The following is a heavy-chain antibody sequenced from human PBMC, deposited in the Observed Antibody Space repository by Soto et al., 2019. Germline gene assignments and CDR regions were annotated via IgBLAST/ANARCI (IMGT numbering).Heavy chain of an antibody. D-gene: IGHD6-19*01. Sequence: GESLKISCKGSGYSFTSYWIGWVRQMPGKGLEWMGIIYPGDSDTRYSPSFQGQVTISADKSISTAYLQWSSLKASDTAMYYCARVRGGTVSGWYRGSSAFDIWGQGTMVTVSS. CDR3: ARVRGGTVSGWYRGSSAFDI. CDR1: GYSFTSYW. V-gene: IGHV5-51*01. J-gene: IGHJ3*02. CDR2: IYPGDSDT.